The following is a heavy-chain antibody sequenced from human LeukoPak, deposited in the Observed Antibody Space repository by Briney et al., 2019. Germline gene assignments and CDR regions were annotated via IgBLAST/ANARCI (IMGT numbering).Heavy chain of an antibody. D-gene: IGHD4-23*01. CDR3: AKAHLTYGGKKMDY. J-gene: IGHJ4*02. CDR2: ISGNGGST. V-gene: IGHV3-23*01. CDR1: GFTFSSHA. Sequence: GGSLSLSCAASGFTFSSHAMSWVRQAPGKGLEWVSGISGNGGSTYYADSVKGRFTISRDNSKSTLYLQMNSLRAEDTAVYYCAKAHLTYGGKKMDYWGQGTLVTVSS.